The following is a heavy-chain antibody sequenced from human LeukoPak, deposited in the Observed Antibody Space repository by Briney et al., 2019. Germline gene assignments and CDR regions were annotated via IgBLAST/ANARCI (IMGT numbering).Heavy chain of an antibody. CDR3: ANAPAYGLPLY. CDR1: GFSFSSYT. V-gene: IGHV3-23*01. Sequence: GRSLRLSCSASGFSFSSYTMTWVRQAPGKGLEWVSGISGSGGSTYDADSVKGRFTISRDNSKSTLYLQMNSLRAEDAAVYYCANAPAYGLPLYWGQGTLVSVSS. CDR2: ISGSGGST. J-gene: IGHJ4*02. D-gene: IGHD4-17*01.